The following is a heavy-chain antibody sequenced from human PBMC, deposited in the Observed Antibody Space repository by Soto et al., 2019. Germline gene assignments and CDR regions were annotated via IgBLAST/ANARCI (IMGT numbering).Heavy chain of an antibody. V-gene: IGHV4-4*02. D-gene: IGHD1-26*01. CDR3: ARGPPIVGNTTPLDS. J-gene: IGHJ4*02. Sequence: QVQLQESGPRLVKPSGTLSLTCTVSGGSITNSNWWRWVRLPPAKGLEWIGDIYHAGSTKYNPSLERRVTMSVDTSNNQFALTLTSVTAADTAVYFCARGPPIVGNTTPLDSWGQGTLVTVS. CDR2: IYHAGST. CDR1: GGSITNSNW.